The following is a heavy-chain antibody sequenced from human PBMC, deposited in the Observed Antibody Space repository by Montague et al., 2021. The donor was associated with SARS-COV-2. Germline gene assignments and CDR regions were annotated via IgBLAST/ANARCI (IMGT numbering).Heavy chain of an antibody. D-gene: IGHD2-15*01. J-gene: IGHJ4*02. CDR1: GFTFRSYT. CDR3: VRGGACSGGKCNGGARD. Sequence: YRRLSFAASGFTFRSYTMNWVRRSPGMGLEWVSFISSSSSSIYYADSLKGRFTISRDNAKNSLYLQMNSLRVEDTAVYYCVRGGACSGGKCNGGARDWGQGTLVTVSS. V-gene: IGHV3-21*01. CDR2: ISSSSSSI.